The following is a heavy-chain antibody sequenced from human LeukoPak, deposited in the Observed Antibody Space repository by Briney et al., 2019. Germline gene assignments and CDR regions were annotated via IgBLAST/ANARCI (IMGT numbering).Heavy chain of an antibody. CDR1: GFIFKTYT. V-gene: IGHV3-21*01. CDR3: AREGNDYYYDQ. J-gene: IGHJ4*02. CDR2: ITGDCKYI. Sequence: GGSLRLSCAASGFIFKTYTMTWVRQAPGKGLEWVSSITGDCKYITYADSVKGRFTISRDNAKNSLYLQVASLRGDDTATYYCAREGNDYYYDQWGQGTLVTV. D-gene: IGHD3-16*01.